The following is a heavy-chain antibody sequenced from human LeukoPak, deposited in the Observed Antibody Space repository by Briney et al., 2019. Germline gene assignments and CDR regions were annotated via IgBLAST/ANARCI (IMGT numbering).Heavy chain of an antibody. D-gene: IGHD6-13*01. CDR1: GYTFTGYY. Sequence: GASVKVSCKASGYTFTGYYMHWVRQAPGQGLEWMGRINPNSGGTNYAQKFQGRVTMTRNTSISTAYMELSSLRSEDTAVYYCARGWGIAAAGDIDYWGQGTLVTVSS. V-gene: IGHV1-2*06. CDR2: INPNSGGT. J-gene: IGHJ4*02. CDR3: ARGWGIAAAGDIDY.